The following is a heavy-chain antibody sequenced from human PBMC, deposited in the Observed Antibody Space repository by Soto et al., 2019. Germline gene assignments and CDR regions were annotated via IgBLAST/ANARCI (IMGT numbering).Heavy chain of an antibody. CDR3: ASLQVPGNFDY. V-gene: IGHV4-39*01. J-gene: IGHJ4*02. CDR2: IYYSGDT. Sequence: TCTVSGGSIRSSNYYWAWVRQPPGKGLEWIANIYYSGDTYFHPSLRSRLTVSVDTSKNQFSLKLSSLTAADTAMYYCASLQVPGNFDYWGQGTLVTVSS. D-gene: IGHD6-13*01. CDR1: GGSIRSSNYY.